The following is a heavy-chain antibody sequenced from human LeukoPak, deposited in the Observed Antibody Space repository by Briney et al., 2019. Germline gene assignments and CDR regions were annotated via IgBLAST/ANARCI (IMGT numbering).Heavy chain of an antibody. J-gene: IGHJ5*02. D-gene: IGHD3-10*01. V-gene: IGHV2-5*02. CDR1: GGSISSSSYY. CDR2: IYWDDDK. Sequence: QTLSLTCTVSGGSISSSSYYWGWIRQPPGKALEWLALIYWDDDKRYSPSLKSRLTITKDTSKNQVVLTMTNMDPVDTATYYCAHRRYGSGSSNWFDPWGQGTLVTVSS. CDR3: AHRRYGSGSSNWFDP.